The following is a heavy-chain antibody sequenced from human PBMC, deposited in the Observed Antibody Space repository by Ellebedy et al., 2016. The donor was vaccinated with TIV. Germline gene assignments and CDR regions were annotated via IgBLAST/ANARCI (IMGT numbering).Heavy chain of an antibody. D-gene: IGHD4-17*01. V-gene: IGHV1-18*01. CDR3: ARDLDYGDYDAFDI. Sequence: AASVKVSCKASGYTFTSYGISWVRQAPGQGPEWLGWINAYNGNTNYAQKLQGRVTMTTDTSTSTVYLELRSLRSDDTAVYYCARDLDYGDYDAFDIWGQGTMVTVSS. CDR2: INAYNGNT. CDR1: GYTFTSYG. J-gene: IGHJ3*02.